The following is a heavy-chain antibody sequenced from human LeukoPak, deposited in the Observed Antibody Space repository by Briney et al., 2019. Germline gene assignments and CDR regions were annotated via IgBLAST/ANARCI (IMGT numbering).Heavy chain of an antibody. D-gene: IGHD1-26*01. J-gene: IGHJ4*02. CDR2: IWYDGSNK. Sequence: GGSLRLSCAGSGFTFSSYGMHWVRQAPGKGLEWVGVIWYDGSNKYYADSVKGRLTIFRDNSKNTLYLQMNSLGAEGADVYYCARVKVGTTNRFDYWGQGTLVTVSS. V-gene: IGHV3-33*01. CDR3: ARVKVGTTNRFDY. CDR1: GFTFSSYG.